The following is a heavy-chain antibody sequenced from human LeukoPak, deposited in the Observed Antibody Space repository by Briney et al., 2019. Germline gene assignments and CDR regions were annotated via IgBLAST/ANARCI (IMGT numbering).Heavy chain of an antibody. J-gene: IGHJ4*02. V-gene: IGHV3-64*01. D-gene: IGHD3-16*01. CDR1: GFTFSSYA. Sequence: PGGSLRLSCAASGFTFSSYAMYWVRQAPGKGLEYVSSISSNGGGTYCANSVKGRFTISRDNSKNTPFLQMGSLRAEDMAVYYCARVTAGGVFDYWGQGTLVTVSS. CDR2: ISSNGGGT. CDR3: ARVTAGGVFDY.